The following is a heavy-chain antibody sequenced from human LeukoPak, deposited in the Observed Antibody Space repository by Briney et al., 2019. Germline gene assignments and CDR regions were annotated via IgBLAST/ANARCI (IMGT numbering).Heavy chain of an antibody. CDR3: ARYAAGRDYYYDSSGYPRDDDY. CDR2: IYYSGST. D-gene: IGHD3-22*01. V-gene: IGHV4-39*02. J-gene: IGHJ4*02. CDR1: GGSISSSSYY. Sequence: SETLSLTCTVSGGSISSSSYYWGWIRQPPGKGLEWIGSIYYSGSTYYNPSLKSRVTISVDTSKNHFSLKLSSVTAADTAVYYCARYAAGRDYYYDSSGYPRDDDYWGQGTLVTVSS.